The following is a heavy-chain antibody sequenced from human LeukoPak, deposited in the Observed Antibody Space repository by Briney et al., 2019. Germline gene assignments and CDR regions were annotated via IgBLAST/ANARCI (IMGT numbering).Heavy chain of an antibody. CDR3: ARGGSDGHYFNY. J-gene: IGHJ4*02. CDR1: GFTFSTYS. D-gene: IGHD1-26*01. CDR2: ISRSGSTI. Sequence: PGGSLRLSCAGSGFTFSTYSMNWVRQTPGKGLEGISYISRSGSTIDYAESVRGRFTISRDNAKSSLYMQMNSLRDEDTAVYYCARGGSDGHYFNYWGQGSLVTVSS. V-gene: IGHV3-48*02.